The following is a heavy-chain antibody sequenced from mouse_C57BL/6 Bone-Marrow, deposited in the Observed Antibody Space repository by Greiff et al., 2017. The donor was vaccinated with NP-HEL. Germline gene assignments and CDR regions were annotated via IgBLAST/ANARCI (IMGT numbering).Heavy chain of an antibody. CDR2: IYPRSGNT. D-gene: IGHD2-3*01. V-gene: IGHV1-81*01. CDR3: ARRDGYYWFAY. CDR1: GYTFTSYG. Sequence: VMLVESGAELARPGASVKLSCKASGYTFTSYGISWVKQRTGQGLEWIGEIYPRSGNTYYNEKFKGKATLTADKSSSTAYMELRSLTSEDSAVYFCARRDGYYWFAYWGQGTLVTVSA. J-gene: IGHJ3*01.